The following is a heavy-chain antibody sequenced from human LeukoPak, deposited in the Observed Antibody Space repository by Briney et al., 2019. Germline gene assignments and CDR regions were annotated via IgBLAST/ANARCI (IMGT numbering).Heavy chain of an antibody. Sequence: PSETLSLTCAVYGGSSSDYYWSWIRQPPGKGLEWIGEINHSGSTNYNPSLKSRVTISVDTSKNQFSLKLSSVTAADTAVYYCAYSSDYQQHWGQGTLVTVSS. CDR1: GGSSSDYY. CDR3: AYSSDYQQH. V-gene: IGHV4-34*01. CDR2: INHSGST. D-gene: IGHD3-22*01. J-gene: IGHJ1*01.